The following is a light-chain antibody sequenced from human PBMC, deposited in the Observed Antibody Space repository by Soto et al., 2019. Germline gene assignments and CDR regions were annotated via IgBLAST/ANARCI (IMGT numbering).Light chain of an antibody. CDR2: DAS. CDR1: QSVSSN. Sequence: MTQSPSTLSVSTGERATLSCRASQSVSSNLAWYQQKPGKAPKLLIYDASSLESGVPSRFSGSGSGTEFTLTISSLQPDDFATYYCQQYNSYPWTFGQGTKVDIK. J-gene: IGKJ1*01. V-gene: IGKV1-5*01. CDR3: QQYNSYPWT.